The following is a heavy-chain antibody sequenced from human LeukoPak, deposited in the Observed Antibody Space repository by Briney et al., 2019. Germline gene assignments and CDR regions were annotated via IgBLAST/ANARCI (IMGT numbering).Heavy chain of an antibody. CDR1: GFTFCDYA. CDR3: TRDLGNEYGDYGSRY. V-gene: IGHV3-49*04. Sequence: GGSLRLSCTASGFTFCDYAMRWVRQAPGKGLEWVGFIRSKAYGGTTEYAASVKGRFTISRDDSRSIAYLQMNSLKTEDTAVYYCTRDLGNEYGDYGSRYWGQGTQVTVSS. J-gene: IGHJ4*02. D-gene: IGHD4-17*01. CDR2: IRSKAYGGTT.